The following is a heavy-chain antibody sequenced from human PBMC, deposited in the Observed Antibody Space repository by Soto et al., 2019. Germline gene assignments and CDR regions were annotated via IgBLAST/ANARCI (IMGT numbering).Heavy chain of an antibody. Sequence: SGGSLRLSCAASGFTFSSYGMHWVRQAPGKGLEWVPVIWGDGINKYYADSVKGGFTISRANSKNTLYLKMTSLRAKAPAVYYFARDDEQLGLYYDGMDVWGQGTTVTVSS. CDR2: IWGDGINK. V-gene: IGHV3-33*01. CDR3: ARDDEQLGLYYDGMDV. J-gene: IGHJ6*02. D-gene: IGHD6-13*01. CDR1: GFTFSSYG.